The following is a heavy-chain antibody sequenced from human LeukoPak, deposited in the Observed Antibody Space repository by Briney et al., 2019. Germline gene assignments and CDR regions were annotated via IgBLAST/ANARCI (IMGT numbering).Heavy chain of an antibody. Sequence: GGSLRPSCAASGFTFSSYEMNWVRQAPGKGLEWVSSINDSGGSTYYADSVKGRFTISRDNSKNTLYLQMNSLRAEDTAVYYCAKREYNFWSGYFFWGQGTLVTVSS. J-gene: IGHJ4*02. CDR3: AKREYNFWSGYFF. D-gene: IGHD3-3*01. V-gene: IGHV3-23*01. CDR2: INDSGGST. CDR1: GFTFSSYE.